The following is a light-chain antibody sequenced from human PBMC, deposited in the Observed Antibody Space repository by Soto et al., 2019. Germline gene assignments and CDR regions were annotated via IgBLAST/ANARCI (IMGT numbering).Light chain of an antibody. CDR1: QSVSSSY. J-gene: IGKJ1*01. V-gene: IGKV3-20*01. CDR3: QQYGSSPVT. Sequence: EIVLTQSPGTLSLSPGERATLSCRASQSVSSSYLAWYQQKPGQAPRLLIYGASSRATGITDRFSGSGSGTDFTLTISRLEPEDFAVYYCQQYGSSPVTFGQGTKV. CDR2: GAS.